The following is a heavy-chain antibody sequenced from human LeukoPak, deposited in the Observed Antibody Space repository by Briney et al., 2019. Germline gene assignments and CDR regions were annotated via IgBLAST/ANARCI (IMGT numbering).Heavy chain of an antibody. CDR2: IRYDGSNK. CDR1: GFTFSSYS. Sequence: PGGSLRLSCAASGFTFSSYSMNWVRQAPGKGLEWVAFIRYDGSNKYYADSVKGRFTISRDNSKNTLYLQMNSLRAEDTAVYYCAKETRTRIAARPIDYWGQGTLVTVSS. V-gene: IGHV3-30*02. D-gene: IGHD6-6*01. CDR3: AKETRTRIAARPIDY. J-gene: IGHJ4*02.